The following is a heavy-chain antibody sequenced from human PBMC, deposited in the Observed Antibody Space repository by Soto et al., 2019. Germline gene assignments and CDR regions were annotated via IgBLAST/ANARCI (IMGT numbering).Heavy chain of an antibody. V-gene: IGHV5-51*01. D-gene: IGHD3-22*01. CDR3: ARLPDSSGYGWFDP. CDR1: GYSFTNYW. Sequence: PGESLKISCKGSGYSFTNYWIAWVRQMPGKGLEWMGIIYPGDSDTRYSPSFQGQVTISADKSITTAYLQWSSLKASDTAMYYCARLPDSSGYGWFDPWGQGTLVTVSS. CDR2: IYPGDSDT. J-gene: IGHJ5*02.